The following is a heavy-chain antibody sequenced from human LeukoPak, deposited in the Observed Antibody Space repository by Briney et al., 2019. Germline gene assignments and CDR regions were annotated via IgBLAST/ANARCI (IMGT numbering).Heavy chain of an antibody. CDR2: IRSKAYGGTT. J-gene: IGHJ4*02. CDR3: TRNTLFDY. Sequence: GGSLRLSCAASEFSVGSNYMTWVRQAPGKGLEWVGFIRSKAYGGTTEYAASVKGRFTISRDDSKSIAYLQMNSLKTEDTAVYYCTRNTLFDYWGQGTLVTVSS. CDR1: EFSVGSNY. V-gene: IGHV3-49*04. D-gene: IGHD2-2*02.